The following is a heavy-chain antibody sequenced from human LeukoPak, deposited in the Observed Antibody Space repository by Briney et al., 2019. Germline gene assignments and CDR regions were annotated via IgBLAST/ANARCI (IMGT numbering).Heavy chain of an antibody. D-gene: IGHD6-19*01. CDR1: AFIFSGHW. CDR3: ARDPSGSGWSLNY. V-gene: IGHV3-7*01. J-gene: IGHJ4*02. CDR2: IKEDGSVR. Sequence: GGSLRLSCEGSAFIFSGHWMNWVRQTPGKGLEWVASIKEDGSVRQYVDSVKGRFTISRDNSKNTVCLQMDSLRVEDTAVYYCARDPSGSGWSLNYWGQGTLVTVSS.